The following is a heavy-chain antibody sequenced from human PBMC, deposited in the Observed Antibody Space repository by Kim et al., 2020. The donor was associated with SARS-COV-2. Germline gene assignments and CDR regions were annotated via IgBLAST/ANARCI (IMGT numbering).Heavy chain of an antibody. CDR1: GFTFSSYA. CDR3: ARDRVPPRTYYYYGMDV. D-gene: IGHD3-10*01. V-gene: IGHV3-30*04. J-gene: IGHJ6*02. CDR2: ISYDGSNK. Sequence: GGSLRLSCAASGFTFSSYAMHWVRQAPGKGLEWVAVISYDGSNKYYADSVKGRFTISRDNSKNTLYLQMNSLRAEDTAVYYCARDRVPPRTYYYYGMDVWGQGTTVTVSS.